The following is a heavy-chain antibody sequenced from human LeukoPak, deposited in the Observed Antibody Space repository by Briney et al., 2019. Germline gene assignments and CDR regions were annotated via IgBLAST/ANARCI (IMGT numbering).Heavy chain of an antibody. Sequence: GGSLRLSCAASGFTFSSYAMNWVRQAPGKGLEWVSVISGSGSSTYYADSVKGRFTISRDNSKNTLYLQMNSLRAEDTAVYYCAKVGGNFDYWGQGTLVTVSS. D-gene: IGHD2-15*01. V-gene: IGHV3-23*01. CDR1: GFTFSSYA. J-gene: IGHJ4*02. CDR2: ISGSGSST. CDR3: AKVGGNFDY.